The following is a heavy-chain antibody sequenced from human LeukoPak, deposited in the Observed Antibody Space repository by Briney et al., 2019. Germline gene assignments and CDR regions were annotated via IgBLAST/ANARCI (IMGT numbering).Heavy chain of an antibody. CDR2: IRSEIDGGAT. D-gene: IGHD5-12*01. CDR1: EFAFSTYN. V-gene: IGHV3-15*07. J-gene: IGHJ3*02. CDR3: TTGGSVIVAGTRAFDI. Sequence: GGSLRPSCAASEFAFSTYNMNWVRQAPGKGLEWVGRIRSEIDGGATDYAAPVQGRFTISRDDSQATLYLQMNSLKTEDTAVYYCTTGGSVIVAGTRAFDIWGQGTMVTVSS.